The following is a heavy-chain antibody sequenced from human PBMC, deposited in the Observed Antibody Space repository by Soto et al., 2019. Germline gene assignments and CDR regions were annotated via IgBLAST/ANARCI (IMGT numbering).Heavy chain of an antibody. D-gene: IGHD3-10*01. Sequence: EVQLLESGGGLVQPGGSLRLSCAASGXTXSSYAMSWVRQAPGKGLGWVSAISGSGGSTYYADSVKGRFTISRDNSKNTLYLQMNSLRAEDTAVYYCAKDRMVRGVIRYYYYYMDVWGKGTTVTVSS. V-gene: IGHV3-23*01. CDR3: AKDRMVRGVIRYYYYYMDV. CDR2: ISGSGGST. CDR1: GXTXSSYA. J-gene: IGHJ6*03.